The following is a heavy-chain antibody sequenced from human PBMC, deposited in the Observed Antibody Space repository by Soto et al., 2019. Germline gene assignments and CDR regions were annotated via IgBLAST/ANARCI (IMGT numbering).Heavy chain of an antibody. CDR3: ARDRGIAARYYYYYGMDV. J-gene: IGHJ6*02. CDR2: ISYDGSNK. Sequence: QVQLVESGGGVVQPGRSLRLSCAASGFTFSSYAMHWVRQAPGKGLEWVAVISYDGSNKYYADSVKGRFTVSRDNSKKTLYLQMNSLRAEDTAVYYCARDRGIAARYYYYYGMDVWGQGSTVTVSS. V-gene: IGHV3-30-3*01. CDR1: GFTFSSYA. D-gene: IGHD6-6*01.